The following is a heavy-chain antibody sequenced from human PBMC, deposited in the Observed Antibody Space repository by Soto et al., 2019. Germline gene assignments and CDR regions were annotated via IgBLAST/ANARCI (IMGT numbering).Heavy chain of an antibody. CDR1: GYSFTNYW. D-gene: IGHD6-13*01. Sequence: GESRKISCKGSGYSFTNYWIGWVRQMPGKGLEWMGIIFPGDSDSRYSPSFQGQVTISADKSIGTAYLHWSSLKASDTAMYYCARRHNTWYAVVYWGQGTLVTVSS. CDR3: ARRHNTWYAVVY. J-gene: IGHJ4*02. CDR2: IFPGDSDS. V-gene: IGHV5-51*01.